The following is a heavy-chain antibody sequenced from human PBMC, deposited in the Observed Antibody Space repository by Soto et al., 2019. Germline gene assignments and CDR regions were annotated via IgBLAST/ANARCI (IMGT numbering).Heavy chain of an antibody. Sequence: QLQLQESGPGLVKPSETLSLTCTVSGGSISSRGYYWGWIRQPPGKGLEWIGTIYYSGSTYYNPSLKSRVTISVDTSKKQFSLKLSSVTAADTAVYYCATRNWFDPWGQGTLVTVSS. CDR1: GGSISSRGYY. V-gene: IGHV4-39*01. CDR3: ATRNWFDP. J-gene: IGHJ5*02. CDR2: IYYSGST.